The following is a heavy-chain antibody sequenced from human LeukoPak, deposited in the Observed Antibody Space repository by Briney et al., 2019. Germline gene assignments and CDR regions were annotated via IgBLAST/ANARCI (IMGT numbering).Heavy chain of an antibody. J-gene: IGHJ4*02. CDR3: ARDVAPSTCYYDSSGPSDCGY. D-gene: IGHD3-22*01. CDR1: GYTFTSYG. Sequence: GASVKVSCKASGYTFTSYGISWVRQAPGQGLEWMGWISAYNGNTNYAQKLQGRVTMTTDTSTSTAYMELRSLRSDDTAVYYCARDVAPSTCYYDSSGPSDCGYWGQGTLVTVSS. CDR2: ISAYNGNT. V-gene: IGHV1-18*01.